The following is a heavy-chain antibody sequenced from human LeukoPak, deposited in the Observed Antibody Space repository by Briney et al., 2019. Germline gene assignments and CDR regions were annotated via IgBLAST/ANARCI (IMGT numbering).Heavy chain of an antibody. CDR2: IIGSGGST. V-gene: IGHV3-23*01. CDR1: GFTFSSYA. Sequence: GGSLRLSCAASGFTFSSYAIIWVRQAPGKGLEWVSAIIGSGGSTYYADSVKGRFTISRDNSKHTLYLHMNSLRAEDTAVYYCAKHPQVLSDYFDYWGQGTLVTVSS. D-gene: IGHD4/OR15-4a*01. J-gene: IGHJ4*02. CDR3: AKHPQVLSDYFDY.